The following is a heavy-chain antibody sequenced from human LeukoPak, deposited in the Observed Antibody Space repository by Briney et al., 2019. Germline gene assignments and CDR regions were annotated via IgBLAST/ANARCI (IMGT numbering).Heavy chain of an antibody. D-gene: IGHD4-17*01. CDR1: GYTFTSYY. CDR3: ARDSDTVTTIDY. Sequence: ASVKVSCKASGYTFTSYYMHWVRQAPGQGLEWMGWINPNSGGTNYAQKFQGRVTMTRDTSISTAYMELSRLRSDDTAVYYCARDSDTVTTIDYWGQGTLVTVSS. V-gene: IGHV1-2*02. CDR2: INPNSGGT. J-gene: IGHJ4*02.